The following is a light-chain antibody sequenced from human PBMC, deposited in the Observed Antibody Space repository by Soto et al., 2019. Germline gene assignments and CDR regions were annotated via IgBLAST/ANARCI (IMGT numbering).Light chain of an antibody. CDR3: YPYGSTPQT. J-gene: IGKJ1*01. CDR1: QSVTNNQ. Sequence: IVVTQCPGTLSLSPGERSGLSCMASQSVTNNQFAWFRQKPGQAPRLLIWGVYNRATGIPARFSGSGSGTEFTLTISRLQPEDFVAFYCYPYGSTPQTFGQGTKVDIK. V-gene: IGKV3-20*01. CDR2: GVY.